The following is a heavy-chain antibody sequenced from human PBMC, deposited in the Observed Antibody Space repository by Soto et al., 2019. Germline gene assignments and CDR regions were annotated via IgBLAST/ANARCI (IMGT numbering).Heavy chain of an antibody. D-gene: IGHD3-10*02. V-gene: IGHV1-2*02. CDR1: GYTFTGYY. CDR2: INPNSGGT. Sequence: ASVKVSCKASGYTFTGYYMHWVRQAPGQGLEWMGWINPNSGGTNYAQKFQGRVTMTRDTSISTAYMELSRLRSDDTAVYYCARVLFDDYYYGMDVWGQGATVTVPS. J-gene: IGHJ6*02. CDR3: ARVLFDDYYYGMDV.